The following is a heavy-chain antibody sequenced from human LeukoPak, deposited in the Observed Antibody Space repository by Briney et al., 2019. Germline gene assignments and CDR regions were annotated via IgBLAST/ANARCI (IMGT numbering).Heavy chain of an antibody. Sequence: SETLSLTCTVSGGSLNSNSYYRGWIRQPPGKGLEWIGSINYSGNTYYNPSLKSRVTISVDTSKNQFSLNLSSVTAAETSIYYCAGSYSSTWYSTFDIWGQGTMVTVSS. D-gene: IGHD6-13*01. J-gene: IGHJ3*02. CDR1: GGSLNSNSYY. V-gene: IGHV4-39*01. CDR3: AGSYSSTWYSTFDI. CDR2: INYSGNT.